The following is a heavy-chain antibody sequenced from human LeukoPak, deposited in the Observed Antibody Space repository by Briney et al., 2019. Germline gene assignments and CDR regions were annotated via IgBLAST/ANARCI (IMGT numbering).Heavy chain of an antibody. V-gene: IGHV1-2*02. J-gene: IGHJ1*01. CDR2: XTGRT. D-gene: IGHD3-3*01. CDR3: ANGITIFGVGTPVGYFQH. Sequence: XTGRTNYAQKFQGRFTMTRDTSISTAYMELSRLRSDDTAVYYCANGITIFGVGTPVGYFQHWGQGTLVTVSS.